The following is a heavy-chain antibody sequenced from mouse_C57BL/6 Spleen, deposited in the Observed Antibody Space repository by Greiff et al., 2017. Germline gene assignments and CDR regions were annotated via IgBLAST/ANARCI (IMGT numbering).Heavy chain of an antibody. V-gene: IGHV1-50*01. CDR3: ARSSSSGYYFDY. CDR1: GYTFTSYW. J-gene: IGHJ2*01. D-gene: IGHD3-2*02. CDR2: IEPSDSYT. Sequence: QVQLQQPGAELVKPGASVKLSCKASGYTFTSYWMQWVKQRPGQGLEWIGEIEPSDSYTNYNQKFKGKATLTVDTSSSTAYMQLSSLTSEDSAVYYCARSSSSGYYFDYWGQGTTLTVSS.